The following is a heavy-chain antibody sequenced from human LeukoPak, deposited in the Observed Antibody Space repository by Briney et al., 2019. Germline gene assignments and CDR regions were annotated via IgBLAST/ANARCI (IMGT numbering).Heavy chain of an antibody. CDR3: ARHGERDYVWGSTYNWFDP. V-gene: IGHV4-38-2*01. D-gene: IGHD3-16*01. CDR1: GYSISSGYY. CDR2: IYHSGST. J-gene: IGHJ5*02. Sequence: SETLSLTCAVSGYSISSGYYWGWIRQPPGKGLEWIGSIYHSGSTYYNPSLKSRVTISVDTSKNQFSLKLSSVTAADTAVYYCARHGERDYVWGSTYNWFDPWGQGTLVTVSS.